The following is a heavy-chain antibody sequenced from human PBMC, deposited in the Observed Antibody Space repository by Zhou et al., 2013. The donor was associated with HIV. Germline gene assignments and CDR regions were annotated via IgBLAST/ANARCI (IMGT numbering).Heavy chain of an antibody. V-gene: IGHV1-69*12. D-gene: IGHD3-22*01. Sequence: QVHLVQSGAEVKKAGSSVRVSCKTAGGTFNSNGVSWVRHAPGQGLEWMGGIIPSSGTVNFAQKFQDRVILTADASTSTVYMDLSRLTSEDTAVYYCARDYRTYDYDISGLGHYYFDYWGQGTLVTVSS. CDR2: IIPSSGTV. J-gene: IGHJ4*02. CDR1: GGTFNSNG. CDR3: ARDYRTYDYDISGLGHYYFDY.